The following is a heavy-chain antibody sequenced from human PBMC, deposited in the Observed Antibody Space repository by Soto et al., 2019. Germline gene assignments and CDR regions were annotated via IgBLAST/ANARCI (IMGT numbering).Heavy chain of an antibody. Sequence: PGGSLRLSCAASGFTFSTYSMNWVRQAPGKALEWVSSISGSSTYIYYADSVKGRFTISRDNAKDPLYLQMNSLRAEDTAVYYCARYDSSGYYWPYYYYGMDVWGQGTTVTVSS. CDR3: ARYDSSGYYWPYYYYGMDV. D-gene: IGHD3-22*01. V-gene: IGHV3-21*01. CDR1: GFTFSTYS. J-gene: IGHJ6*02. CDR2: ISGSSTYI.